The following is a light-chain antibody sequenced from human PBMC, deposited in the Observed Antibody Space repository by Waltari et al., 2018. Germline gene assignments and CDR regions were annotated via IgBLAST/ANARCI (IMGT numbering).Light chain of an antibody. V-gene: IGLV8-61*01. CDR3: SLYMGSGIWV. Sequence: QTVVTQEPSLSVSPGGTVTLTCALSSGSISSTSYATWYQQTPGQRPRTLVYKPTSRSSGVPDRFSGSILGNKAALTITGARADDESDYYCSLYMGSGIWVFGGGTKLTVL. J-gene: IGLJ3*02. CDR1: SGSISSTSY. CDR2: KPT.